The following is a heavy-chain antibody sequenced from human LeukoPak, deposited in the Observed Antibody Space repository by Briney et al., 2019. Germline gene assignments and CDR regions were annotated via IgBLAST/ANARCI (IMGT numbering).Heavy chain of an antibody. CDR3: ARDLDLDY. J-gene: IGHJ4*02. CDR2: ISYDGSNK. V-gene: IGHV3-30-3*01. CDR1: GFTFSSYA. D-gene: IGHD3-3*01. Sequence: GGSLRLSCAAYGFTFSSYAMHWVRQAPGKGLEWVAVISYDGSNKYYADSVKGRFTISRDNSKNTLYLQMNSLRAEDTAVYYCARDLDLDYWGQGTLVTVSS.